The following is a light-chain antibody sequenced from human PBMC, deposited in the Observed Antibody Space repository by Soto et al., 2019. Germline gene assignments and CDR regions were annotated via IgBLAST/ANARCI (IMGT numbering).Light chain of an antibody. CDR3: QQYNSYPWT. CDR2: KAS. V-gene: IGKV1-5*03. CDR1: QSISDW. Sequence: DIQMTQSPSTLSASVGDGVTITCRASQSISDWLAWYQQKPGKAPKLLIYKASSLESVVPSRFSGSGSGTEFTLTITNLQPDDFASYYCQQYNSYPWTFGQGTRLEIK. J-gene: IGKJ1*01.